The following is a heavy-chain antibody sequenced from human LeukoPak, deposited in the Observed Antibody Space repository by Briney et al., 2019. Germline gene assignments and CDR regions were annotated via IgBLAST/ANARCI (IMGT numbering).Heavy chain of an antibody. CDR3: ARVVPDYDFWSGYYNWFDP. CDR1: GGSFSGYY. V-gene: IGHV4-34*01. Sequence: ASETLSLTCAVYGGSFSGYYWSWIRQPPGKGLEWIGEINHSGSTNYNPSLKSRVTISVDTSKNQFSLKLSSVTAAVTAVYYCARVVPDYDFWSGYYNWFDPWGQGTLVTVSS. D-gene: IGHD3-3*01. CDR2: INHSGST. J-gene: IGHJ5*02.